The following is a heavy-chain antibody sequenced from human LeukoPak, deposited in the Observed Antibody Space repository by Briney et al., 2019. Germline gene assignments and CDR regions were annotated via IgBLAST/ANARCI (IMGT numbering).Heavy chain of an antibody. V-gene: IGHV1-8*01. Sequence: ASVKVSCKASGDTFTSYDINWVRQATGQGLEWMGWMNPNSGNTGYAQKFQGRVTMTRNTSISTAYMELSSLRSEDTAVYYCAREEIGLRFLEWLLPNWFDPWGQGTLVTVSS. J-gene: IGHJ5*02. CDR1: GDTFTSYD. D-gene: IGHD3-3*01. CDR2: MNPNSGNT. CDR3: AREEIGLRFLEWLLPNWFDP.